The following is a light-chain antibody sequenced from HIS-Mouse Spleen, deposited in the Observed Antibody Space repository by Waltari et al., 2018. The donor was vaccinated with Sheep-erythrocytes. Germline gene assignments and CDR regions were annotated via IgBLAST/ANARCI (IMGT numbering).Light chain of an antibody. J-gene: IGLJ1*01. CDR1: SSDVGGYNS. V-gene: IGLV2-11*01. Sequence: QSALTQPRSVSGSPGQSVTISCTGTSSDVGGYNSVSWDQQHPGKAPKLMIYDVSKRPSGVPDRFSGSKSGNTASLTISGLQAEDEADYYCCSYAGSYNHVFATGTKVTVL. CDR2: DVS. CDR3: CSYAGSYNHV.